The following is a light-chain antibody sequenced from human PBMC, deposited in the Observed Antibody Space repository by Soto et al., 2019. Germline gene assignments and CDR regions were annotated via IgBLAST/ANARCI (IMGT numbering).Light chain of an antibody. V-gene: IGKV1-39*01. Sequence: DIQMTQSPSSLSASVEDRVIITCRASQSISNHLNWYQQKPGKAPKLLIFAASSLQSGVPSRFSGSRSGPDFTLTISSLQPEDFATYYCQQSYSSPPTFGKGTK. CDR2: AAS. CDR1: QSISNH. J-gene: IGKJ1*01. CDR3: QQSYSSPPT.